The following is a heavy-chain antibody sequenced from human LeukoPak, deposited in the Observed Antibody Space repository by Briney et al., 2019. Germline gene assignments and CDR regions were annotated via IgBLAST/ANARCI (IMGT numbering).Heavy chain of an antibody. V-gene: IGHV4-61*02. Sequence: SQTLSLTCTVSGGSISSGSYYWSWIRQPAGKGLEWIGRIYTSGSTNYNPSLKSRVTISVDTSKNQFSLKLSSVTAADTAVYYCAREYYDILTGYFRRNWFDPWGQGTLVTVFS. J-gene: IGHJ5*02. CDR1: GGSISSGSYY. CDR3: AREYYDILTGYFRRNWFDP. CDR2: IYTSGST. D-gene: IGHD3-9*01.